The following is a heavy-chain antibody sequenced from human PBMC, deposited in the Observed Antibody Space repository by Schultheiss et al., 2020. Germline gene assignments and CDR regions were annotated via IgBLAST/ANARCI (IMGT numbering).Heavy chain of an antibody. CDR2: IYYTGST. CDR1: GGSISSGRYY. CDR3: ARDAAGPFDY. Sequence: SETLSLTCTVSGGSISSGRYYWNWIRQHPGKGLEWIGYIYYTGSTNYNPSLKSRVTISVDTSKNKFSLKLSSVTAADTAVYYCARDAAGPFDYWGQGTLVT. V-gene: IGHV4-31*03. J-gene: IGHJ4*02.